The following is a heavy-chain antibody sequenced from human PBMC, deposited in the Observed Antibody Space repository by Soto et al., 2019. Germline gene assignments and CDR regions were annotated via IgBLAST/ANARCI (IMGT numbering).Heavy chain of an antibody. V-gene: IGHV4-34*01. CDR3: ARGWGYSYGLAFDY. Sequence: QVQLQQWGAGLLKPSETLSLTCAVYGGSFSGYYWGWIRQPPGKGLEWIGEINHSGSTNYNPSLKSRVTISVDTSKNQFSLKLSSVTAADTAVYYCARGWGYSYGLAFDYWGQGTLVTVSS. CDR2: INHSGST. J-gene: IGHJ4*02. D-gene: IGHD5-18*01. CDR1: GGSFSGYY.